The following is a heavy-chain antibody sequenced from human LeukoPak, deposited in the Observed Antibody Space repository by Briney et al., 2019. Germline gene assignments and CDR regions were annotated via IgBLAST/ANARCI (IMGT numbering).Heavy chain of an antibody. CDR1: GYTFTSYD. D-gene: IGHD6-19*01. CDR2: MNPNSGNT. J-gene: IGHJ4*02. CDR3: ARRGIAVAGSFDY. Sequence: GASVKVSCKASGYTFTSYDINWVRQATGQGLEWMGWMNPNSGNTGYAQKFQGRVTMTRNPSKSTAYMELSSLRSDDTAEYYCARRGIAVAGSFDYWGQGTLVTVSS. V-gene: IGHV1-8*01.